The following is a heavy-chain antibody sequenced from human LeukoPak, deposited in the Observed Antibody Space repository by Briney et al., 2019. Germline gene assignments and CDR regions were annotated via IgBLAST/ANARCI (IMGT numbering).Heavy chain of an antibody. Sequence: SETLSLTCTVSGGSISSSSYYWGWIRQPPGKGLEWIGSIYYSGSTNYNPSLKSRVTISVDTSKNQFSLKLSSVTAADTAVYYCARGTALTTVTTTRFTSNNAFDIWGRGTMVTVSS. J-gene: IGHJ3*02. D-gene: IGHD4-17*01. V-gene: IGHV4-39*07. CDR1: GGSISSSSYY. CDR2: IYYSGST. CDR3: ARGTALTTVTTTRFTSNNAFDI.